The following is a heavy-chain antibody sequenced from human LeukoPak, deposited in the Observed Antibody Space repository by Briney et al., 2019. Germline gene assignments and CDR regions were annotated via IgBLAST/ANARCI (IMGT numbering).Heavy chain of an antibody. CDR3: ARDFLYSSYTSYYFDY. D-gene: IGHD6-6*01. CDR1: GFTFSSYS. V-gene: IGHV3-21*01. J-gene: IGHJ4*02. CDR2: ISSSSGYI. Sequence: PGGSLRLSCAASGFTFSSYSMNWVRQAPGKGLEWVSSISSSSGYIYYADSVKGRFTISRDNAKSSLYLQMNSLRAEDTAVYYCARDFLYSSYTSYYFDYWGQGTLVTVSS.